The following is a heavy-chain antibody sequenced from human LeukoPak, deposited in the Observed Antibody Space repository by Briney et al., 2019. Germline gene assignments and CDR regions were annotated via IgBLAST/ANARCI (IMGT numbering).Heavy chain of an antibody. CDR2: INHSGST. CDR3: ARGSVDIVATIGGGYYYYMDV. J-gene: IGHJ6*03. Sequence: SETLSLTCAVYGGSFSGYYWSWIRQPPGKGLEWIGEINHSGSTNYNPSLKSRVTISVDTSKNQFSLKLNSVTAADTAVYYCARGSVDIVATIGGGYYYYMDVWGKGTTVTVSS. V-gene: IGHV4-34*01. D-gene: IGHD5-12*01. CDR1: GGSFSGYY.